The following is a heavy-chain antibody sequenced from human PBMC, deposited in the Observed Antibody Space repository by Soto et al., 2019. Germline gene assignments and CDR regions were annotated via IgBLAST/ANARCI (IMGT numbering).Heavy chain of an antibody. Sequence: GESLKISCKGSGYSFTSYWISWVRQMPGKGLEWMGRIDPSDSYTNYSPSFQGHVTISADKSISTAYLQWSSLKASDTAMYYCAIQGYYYGSGSYYSRHYYYYYGMDVWGQGTTVTVSS. J-gene: IGHJ6*02. D-gene: IGHD3-10*01. CDR3: AIQGYYYGSGSYYSRHYYYYYGMDV. V-gene: IGHV5-10-1*01. CDR1: GYSFTSYW. CDR2: IDPSDSYT.